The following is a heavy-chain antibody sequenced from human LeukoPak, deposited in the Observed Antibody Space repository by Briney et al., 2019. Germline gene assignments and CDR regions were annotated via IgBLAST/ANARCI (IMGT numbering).Heavy chain of an antibody. V-gene: IGHV1-2*06. D-gene: IGHD3-9*01. CDR1: GYTFTGYY. J-gene: IGHJ3*02. CDR2: INPNSRGT. CDR3: ARDYDILTGYYKVPIEDAFDI. Sequence: ASVKVSCKASGYTFTGYYMHWVRQAPGQGLEWMGRINPNSRGTNYAQTFQGRVTMTRDKSNNTAYLELSRLRSDDTAVYYCARDYDILTGYYKVPIEDAFDIWGQGTMVTVSS.